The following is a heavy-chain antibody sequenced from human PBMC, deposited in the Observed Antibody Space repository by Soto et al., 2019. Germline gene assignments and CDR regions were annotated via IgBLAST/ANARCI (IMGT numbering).Heavy chain of an antibody. V-gene: IGHV1-8*02. D-gene: IGHD1-1*01. Sequence: GASVKVSCKASGYTFTNYYIYWVRQATGQGLEWMGWMNPNTGNSGYAQKFQGRVTMTSDTSISTAHMELSSLRSEDTAVYYCARRAETNGWNGFGADKYYFDFWGQGTLVTVSS. J-gene: IGHJ4*02. CDR3: ARRAETNGWNGFGADKYYFDF. CDR2: MNPNTGNS. CDR1: GYTFTNYY.